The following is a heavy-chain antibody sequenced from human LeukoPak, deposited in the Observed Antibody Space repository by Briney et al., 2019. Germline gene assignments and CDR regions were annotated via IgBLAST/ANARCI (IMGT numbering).Heavy chain of an antibody. V-gene: IGHV4-34*01. J-gene: IGHJ4*02. CDR1: GGSFSGYY. Sequence: SETLSLTCAVYGGSFSGYYWSWIRQPPGKGLEWIGEINHSGSTNYNPSLKSRVTISVDTSKNQFSLKLSSVTAADTAVYYCARPRYCSGGSCKIYDYWGQGTLVTVSS. CDR3: ARPRYCSGGSCKIYDY. D-gene: IGHD2-15*01. CDR2: INHSGST.